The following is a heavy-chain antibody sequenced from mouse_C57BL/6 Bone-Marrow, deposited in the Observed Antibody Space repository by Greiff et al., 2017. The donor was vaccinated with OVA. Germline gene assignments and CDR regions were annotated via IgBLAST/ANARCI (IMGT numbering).Heavy chain of an antibody. J-gene: IGHJ3*01. CDR2: IDPSDSYT. CDR3: ARVRGIRSWVAY. Sequence: QVQLQQPGAELVMPGASVKLSCKASGYTFTSYWMHWVKQRPGQGLEWIGEIDPSDSYTNYIQKFKGKSTLTVDKSYSTAYMQLSSLTSEDCAVDYCARVRGIRSWVAYWGQGALVTGAA. D-gene: IGHD1-1*01. V-gene: IGHV1-69*01. CDR1: GYTFTSYW.